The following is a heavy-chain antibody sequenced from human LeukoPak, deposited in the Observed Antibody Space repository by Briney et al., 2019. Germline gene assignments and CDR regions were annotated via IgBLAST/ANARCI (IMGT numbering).Heavy chain of an antibody. V-gene: IGHV4-30-2*01. CDR2: IFQSGST. J-gene: IGHJ5*02. Sequence: PSETLSLTCAVSGGSISSGDYSWSWIRQPPGKGLEWIGYIFQSGSTYYNPPLKSRVTISVDRSKNQFSLKLSSVTAADTAVYYCARVGSDWNDVRYNWFDPWGQGTLVTVSS. D-gene: IGHD1-1*01. CDR1: GGSISSGDYS. CDR3: ARVGSDWNDVRYNWFDP.